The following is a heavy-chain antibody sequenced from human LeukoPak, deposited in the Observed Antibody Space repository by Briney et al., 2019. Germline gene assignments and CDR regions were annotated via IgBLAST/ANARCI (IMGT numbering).Heavy chain of an antibody. CDR1: GYTFAGYY. Sequence: ASVKVSCKASGYTFAGYYMHWVRQAPGQGLEWMGWINPNSGGTNYAQKFQGWVTMTRDTSISTAYMELSRLRSDDTAVYYCARAGLKYGDYREVPLYYYYGMDVWGQGTTVTVSS. D-gene: IGHD4-17*01. V-gene: IGHV1-2*04. CDR3: ARAGLKYGDYREVPLYYYYGMDV. J-gene: IGHJ6*02. CDR2: INPNSGGT.